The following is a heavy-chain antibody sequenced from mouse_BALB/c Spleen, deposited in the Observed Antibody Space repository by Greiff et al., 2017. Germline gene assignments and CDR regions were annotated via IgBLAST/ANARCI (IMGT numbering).Heavy chain of an antibody. CDR1: GFSLTSYG. J-gene: IGHJ4*01. CDR3: ARMDYRYSYAMDY. V-gene: IGHV2-4-1*01. Sequence: QVQLKQSGPGLVQPSQSLSITCTVSGFSLTSYGVHWVRQSPGKGLEWLGVIWSGGSTDYNAAFISRLSISKDNSKSQVFFKMNSLQADDTAIYYCARMDYRYSYAMDYWGQGTSVTVSS. CDR2: IWSGGST. D-gene: IGHD2-14*01.